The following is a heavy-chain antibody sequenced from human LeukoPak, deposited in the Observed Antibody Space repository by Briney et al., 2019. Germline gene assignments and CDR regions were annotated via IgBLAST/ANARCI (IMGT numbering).Heavy chain of an antibody. J-gene: IGHJ3*02. V-gene: IGHV1-18*01. CDR3: ARDLFSYGSGSYYNVDAFDI. CDR2: ISAYNGNT. D-gene: IGHD3-10*01. CDR1: GYTFTSYG. Sequence: ASVKVSCKAFGYTFTSYGISWVRQAPGQGLEWMGWISAYNGNTNYAQKLQGRVTMTTDTSTSTAYMELRSLRSDDTAVYYCARDLFSYGSGSYYNVDAFDIWGQGTMVTVSS.